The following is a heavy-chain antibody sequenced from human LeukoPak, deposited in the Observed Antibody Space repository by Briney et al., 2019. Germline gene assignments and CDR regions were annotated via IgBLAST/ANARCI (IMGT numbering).Heavy chain of an antibody. CDR3: AREDGYSNFLDY. CDR2: IYYSGST. V-gene: IGHV4-30-4*01. Sequence: SQTLSLTCTVSGGSISSGNYYWSWIRQPPGKGLEWIGYIYYSGSTYYNPSLKSRLTISVHTSKNQFSLKLSSVTAADTAVYYCAREDGYSNFLDYWDQGTLVTVSS. CDR1: GGSISSGNYY. D-gene: IGHD4-11*01. J-gene: IGHJ4*02.